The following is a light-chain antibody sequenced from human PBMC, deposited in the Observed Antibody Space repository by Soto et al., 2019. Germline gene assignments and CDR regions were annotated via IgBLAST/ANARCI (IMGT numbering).Light chain of an antibody. V-gene: IGKV1D-12*01. CDR1: QYINSW. CDR3: QQADSFPLT. J-gene: IGKJ4*01. Sequence: DIQMTQSPSSVSASVGDRIIITCRASQYINSWLAWYQQKPGEAPKLLLFAASILHGDVPSRFSGSGSGTDFTLTINNLQPEDFATYYCQQADSFPLTFGGGTKVEVK. CDR2: AAS.